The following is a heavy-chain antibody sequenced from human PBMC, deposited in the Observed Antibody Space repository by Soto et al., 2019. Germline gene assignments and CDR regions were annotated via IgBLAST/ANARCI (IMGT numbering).Heavy chain of an antibody. CDR2: IFSNDEK. CDR3: ARPACSGGSCYFAY. V-gene: IGHV2-26*01. CDR1: GFSLGNARMG. J-gene: IGHJ4*02. Sequence: QVTLKESGPVLVKPTEPLTLTCTVSGFSLGNARMGVSGFRQPPGKALEWLAHIFSNDEKSYSTSLKSRLTISKDTSKSQVVLTMTNMDPVDTATYYCARPACSGGSCYFAYWGQGTLVTVSS. D-gene: IGHD2-15*01.